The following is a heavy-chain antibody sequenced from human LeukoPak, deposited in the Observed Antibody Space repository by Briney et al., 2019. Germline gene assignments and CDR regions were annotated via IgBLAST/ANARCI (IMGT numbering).Heavy chain of an antibody. V-gene: IGHV3-48*01. CDR1: GFNFNNYN. CDR2: ISSSGSTI. D-gene: IGHD6-13*01. J-gene: IGHJ4*02. Sequence: PGGALRLSCAASGFNFNNYNMNWVRQAPGKGLEWLSHISSSGSTIYYADSVKGRFTISRDNAKNSLYLQMNSLRAEDTAVYYCASWAGTATGFSGPFDYWGQGTLVTVSS. CDR3: ASWAGTATGFSGPFDY.